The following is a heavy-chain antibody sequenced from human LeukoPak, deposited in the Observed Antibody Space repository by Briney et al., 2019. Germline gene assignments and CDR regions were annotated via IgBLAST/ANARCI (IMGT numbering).Heavy chain of an antibody. J-gene: IGHJ5*02. D-gene: IGHD6-13*01. V-gene: IGHV3-74*01. CDR3: AREKTSAVGIAAAGTGPWFDP. CDR1: GFTFSSYW. CDR2: INSDGSTT. Sequence: GGSLRLSCVASGFTFSSYWMHWVRQAPGEGLVWVSRINSDGSTTTYADSVKGRFTISRDNAKNSLYLQMNSLRAEDTAVYYCAREKTSAVGIAAAGTGPWFDPWGQGTLVTVSS.